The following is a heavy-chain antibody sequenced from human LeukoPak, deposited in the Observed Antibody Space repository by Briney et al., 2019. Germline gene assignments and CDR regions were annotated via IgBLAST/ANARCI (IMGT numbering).Heavy chain of an antibody. CDR2: FDPEDGET. CDR3: ATEALESRLGVDY. CDR1: GYTLTELS. J-gene: IGHJ4*02. V-gene: IGHV1-24*01. Sequence: AASVKVSCMVSGYTLTELSMHWVRQAPGKGLEWMGGFDPEDGETNYAQKFQGRVTMTEDPSTDTAYMELSSLRSEDTGVYCCATEALESRLGVDYWGQGTLVTVSS. D-gene: IGHD3-16*01.